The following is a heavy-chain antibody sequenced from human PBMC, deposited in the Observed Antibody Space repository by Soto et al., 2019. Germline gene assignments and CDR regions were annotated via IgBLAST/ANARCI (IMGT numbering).Heavy chain of an antibody. CDR3: ARGAGWFDY. CDR1: GFTFSSYA. D-gene: IGHD2-15*01. Sequence: EVQLVESGEGLVQPGGSLRLSCAASGFTFSSYAMHWVRQAPGKGLEYVSAISSNGGSTYYADSVKGRFTISRDNSKNMLYLQMGSLRAEDMAVYYCARGAGWFDYWGQGTLVTVSS. V-gene: IGHV3-64*02. CDR2: ISSNGGST. J-gene: IGHJ4*02.